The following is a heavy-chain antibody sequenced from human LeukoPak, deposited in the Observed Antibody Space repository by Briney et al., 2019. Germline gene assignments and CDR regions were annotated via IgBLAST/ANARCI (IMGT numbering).Heavy chain of an antibody. CDR1: GFILRSYE. D-gene: IGHD6-13*01. V-gene: IGHV3-48*03. CDR2: INRSGSTI. CDR3: ARNGIAMGRGNYMDV. Sequence: GGSLRLTFAASGFILRSYEMNWVRQAPGQGREWISNINRSGSTIYYADSVRGRFTISRGNAKTSLYLQVNSLRVEDTAVYYCARNGIAMGRGNYMDVWGKGTRVTVSS. J-gene: IGHJ6*03.